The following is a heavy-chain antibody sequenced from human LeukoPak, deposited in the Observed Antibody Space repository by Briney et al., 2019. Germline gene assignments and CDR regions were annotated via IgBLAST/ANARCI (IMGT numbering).Heavy chain of an antibody. V-gene: IGHV3-33*01. CDR2: ICVDGSNK. CDR3: ARGDYYDSSGYSQYFQH. CDR1: GFTFSNYG. Sequence: GGSLRLSCAASGFTFSNYGMHWVRQAPGKGLEWVAIICVDGSNKNYADSVKGRFTISRDNSKNTLYLQMNSLRAEDTAVYYCARGDYYDSSGYSQYFQHWGQGTLVTVSS. D-gene: IGHD3-22*01. J-gene: IGHJ1*01.